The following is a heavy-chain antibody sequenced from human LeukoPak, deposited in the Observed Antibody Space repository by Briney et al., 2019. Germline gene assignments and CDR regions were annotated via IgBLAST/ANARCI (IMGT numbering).Heavy chain of an antibody. CDR2: ISSSGSTI. D-gene: IGHD2-2*01. J-gene: IGHJ5*02. Sequence: GGSLRLSCAASGFTFSSYEMNWVRQAPGKGLEWVSYISSSGSTIYYADSVKGRFTISRDNAKNSLYLQMNSQRAEDTAVYYCARVMADIVVVPAAMLFDPWGQGTLVTVSS. V-gene: IGHV3-48*03. CDR3: ARVMADIVVVPAAMLFDP. CDR1: GFTFSSYE.